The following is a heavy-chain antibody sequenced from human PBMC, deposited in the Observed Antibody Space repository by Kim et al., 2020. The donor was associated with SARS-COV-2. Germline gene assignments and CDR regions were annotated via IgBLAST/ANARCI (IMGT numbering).Heavy chain of an antibody. J-gene: IGHJ4*02. CDR2: IIPIFGTA. CDR3: AGAGVWGSYRPYYFDY. V-gene: IGHV1-69*13. D-gene: IGHD3-16*02. CDR1: GGTFSSYA. Sequence: SVKVSCKASGGTFSSYAISWVRQAPGQGLEWMGGIIPIFGTANYAQKFQGRVTITADESTSTAYMELSSLRSEDTAVYYCAGAGVWGSYRPYYFDYWGQGTLVTVSS.